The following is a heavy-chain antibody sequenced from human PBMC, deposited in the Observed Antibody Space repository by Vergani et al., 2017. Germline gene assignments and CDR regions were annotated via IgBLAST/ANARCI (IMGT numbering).Heavy chain of an antibody. V-gene: IGHV3-11*05. Sequence: QVQLVESGGGLVKPGGSLRLSCAASGFTFSDYYMSWIRQAPGKGLEWVSYISSSSSYTNYADSVKGRFTISRDNAKNSLYLQMNRLRAEDTAVYYCARDIGDYYDSSGYYYHDYWGQGTLVTVSS. CDR2: ISSSSSYT. CDR3: ARDIGDYYDSSGYYYHDY. J-gene: IGHJ4*02. CDR1: GFTFSDYY. D-gene: IGHD3-22*01.